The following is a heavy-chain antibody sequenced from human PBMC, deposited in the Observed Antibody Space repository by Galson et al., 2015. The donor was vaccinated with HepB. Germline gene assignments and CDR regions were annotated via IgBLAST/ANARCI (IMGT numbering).Heavy chain of an antibody. J-gene: IGHJ6*03. V-gene: IGHV1-24*01. D-gene: IGHD3-10*01. CDR1: GYTLTELS. CDR2: FDPEEGET. Sequence: SVKVSCEVSGYTLTELSMHWLRQAPGKGLEWMGGFDPEEGETIYAQKFQGRVTMTEDTSTDTAYMELSSLRSEDTAVYYCATGDITMSQGVRPPGYYYYYMDVWGKGTTVIVSS. CDR3: ATGDITMSQGVRPPGYYYYYMDV.